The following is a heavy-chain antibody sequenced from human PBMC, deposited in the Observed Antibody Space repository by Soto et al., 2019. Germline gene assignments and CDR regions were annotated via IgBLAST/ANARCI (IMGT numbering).Heavy chain of an antibody. V-gene: IGHV1-8*01. CDR2: MNPNSGNT. Sequence: QVQLVQSGAEVKKPGASVKVSCKASGYTFTSYDINWVRQATGQGLEWMGWMNPNSGNTGYAQKFQGRVTMTRHTSISTAYRELSSLRSEDTAVYYCGIGVEGLPRTAGFDIWGQGTMVTVSS. CDR1: GYTFTSYD. D-gene: IGHD1-1*01. J-gene: IGHJ3*02. CDR3: GIGVEGLPRTAGFDI.